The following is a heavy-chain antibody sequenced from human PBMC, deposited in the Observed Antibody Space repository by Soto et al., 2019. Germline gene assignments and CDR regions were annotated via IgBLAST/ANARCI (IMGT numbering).Heavy chain of an antibody. Sequence: ASVKVSCKASGYTFTGYYMHWVRQAPGQGREWMGWINPNSGGTNYAQKFQGRVTMTRDTSISTAYMELSRLRSDDTAVYYCARALGDGYCSGGSCYDVDYWGQGTLVTVSS. CDR3: ARALGDGYCSGGSCYDVDY. CDR1: GYTFTGYY. J-gene: IGHJ4*02. V-gene: IGHV1-2*02. D-gene: IGHD2-15*01. CDR2: INPNSGGT.